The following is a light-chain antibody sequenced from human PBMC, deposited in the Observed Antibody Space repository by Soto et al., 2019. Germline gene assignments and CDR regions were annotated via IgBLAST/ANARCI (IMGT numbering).Light chain of an antibody. CDR2: DVS. CDR1: SNDVGSYNF. V-gene: IGLV2-14*03. CDR3: SSYTGGNPSYV. J-gene: IGLJ1*01. Sequence: QSALTQPASVSGSPGQSITISCIGTSNDVGSYNFVSWYQKHPNTAPRLIIYDVSNRPSGVSNRFSGSKSDNTASLTVSGLQAEDEADYYCSSYTGGNPSYVFGTGTKVTVL.